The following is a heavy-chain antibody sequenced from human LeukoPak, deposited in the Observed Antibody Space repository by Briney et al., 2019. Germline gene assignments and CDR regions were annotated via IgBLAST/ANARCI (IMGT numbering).Heavy chain of an antibody. CDR1: GGSISSYY. Sequence: PSETLSPTCTVSGGSISSYYWSWIRQPPGKGLEWIGYIYYSGSTNYNPSLKSRVTISVDTSKNQFSLKLSSVTAADTAVYYCARNPTDYYYGMDVWGQGTTVTVSS. CDR2: IYYSGST. J-gene: IGHJ6*02. CDR3: ARNPTDYYYGMDV. D-gene: IGHD1-14*01. V-gene: IGHV4-59*08.